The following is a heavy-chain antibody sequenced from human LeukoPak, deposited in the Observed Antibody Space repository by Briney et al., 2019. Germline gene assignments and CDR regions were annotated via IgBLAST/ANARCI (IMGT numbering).Heavy chain of an antibody. CDR3: ARDQYPLGGVILTFQY. CDR1: GFTFTDYR. CDR2: IWYDGSKT. J-gene: IGHJ4*02. Sequence: GGSLRLSCAASGFTFTDYRMHGVRQAPGKGLEWVADIWYDGSKTDYADSVKGRFTMSRDNSKNTVYLQMNSLRAEDTAVYYCARDQYPLGGVILTFQYWGQGTLVTVSS. D-gene: IGHD3-16*01. V-gene: IGHV3-33*01.